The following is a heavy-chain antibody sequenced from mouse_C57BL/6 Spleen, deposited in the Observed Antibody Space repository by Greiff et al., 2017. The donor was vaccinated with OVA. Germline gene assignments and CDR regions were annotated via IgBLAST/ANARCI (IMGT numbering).Heavy chain of an antibody. CDR3: ATLRLRAIDY. Sequence: QVQLQQPGAELVKPGASVKMSCKASGYTFTSYWITWVKQRPGQGLEWIGDIYPGSGSTNYNEKFKSKATLTVDKSSSTAYMQLSSLTSEDSTIYYCATLRLRAIDYWGQGTSVTVSS. CDR1: GYTFTSYW. J-gene: IGHJ4*01. V-gene: IGHV1-55*01. D-gene: IGHD3-2*02. CDR2: IYPGSGST.